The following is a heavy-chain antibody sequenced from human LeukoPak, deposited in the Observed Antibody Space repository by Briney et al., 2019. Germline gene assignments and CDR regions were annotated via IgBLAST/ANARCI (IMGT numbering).Heavy chain of an antibody. CDR3: ARELGGMFDY. CDR1: GFNFNIYA. Sequence: GGSLRLSCAAPGFNFNIYAMNWVRQAPGRGLEWVSGIGNSGGITSHAESVKGRFTISRDNSKNTLYLQMNSLRVEDTAVYYCARELGGMFDYWGQGTLVTVSS. J-gene: IGHJ4*02. V-gene: IGHV3-23*01. CDR2: IGNSGGIT. D-gene: IGHD1-26*01.